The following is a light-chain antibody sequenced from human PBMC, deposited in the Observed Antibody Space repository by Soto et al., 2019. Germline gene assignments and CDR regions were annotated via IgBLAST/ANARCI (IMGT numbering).Light chain of an antibody. CDR2: QVT. J-gene: IGLJ1*01. CDR3: TSFSSSTSLYV. Sequence: QSALTQPASVSGSLGQSITISWYQQLPGKAPKLMIYQVTIRPSGISNRFSGSKSGNTASLTISGLQAEDEADYYCTSFSSSTSLYVFGTGTKV. V-gene: IGLV2-14*01.